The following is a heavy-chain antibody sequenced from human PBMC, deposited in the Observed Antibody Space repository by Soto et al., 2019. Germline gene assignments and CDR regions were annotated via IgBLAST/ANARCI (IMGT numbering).Heavy chain of an antibody. D-gene: IGHD6-19*01. Sequence: ASVKVSCKASGYTFTSYGISWVRQAPGQGLEWMGWISAYNGNTNYAQKLQGRVTMTTDTSTSTAYMELRCLRSDDTAVYYCARKFGCSSGWYYFDYWGQGTLVTVSS. CDR3: ARKFGCSSGWYYFDY. J-gene: IGHJ4*02. CDR1: GYTFTSYG. V-gene: IGHV1-18*04. CDR2: ISAYNGNT.